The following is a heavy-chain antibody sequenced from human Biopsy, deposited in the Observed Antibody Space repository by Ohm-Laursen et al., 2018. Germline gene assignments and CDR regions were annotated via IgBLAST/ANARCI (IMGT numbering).Heavy chain of an antibody. CDR1: GGSMSDHY. V-gene: IGHV4-59*11. J-gene: IGHJ6*02. D-gene: IGHD6-19*01. Sequence: SDTLSLTCTVSGGSMSDHYWSWLRQTPGKGLKWLGYIYYTGKTTYNPSLESRITISVDTSKNKFSLQLDSMTAADTAVYYCGRVWLWRGYGMDVWGQGTTVTVSS. CDR2: IYYTGKT. CDR3: GRVWLWRGYGMDV.